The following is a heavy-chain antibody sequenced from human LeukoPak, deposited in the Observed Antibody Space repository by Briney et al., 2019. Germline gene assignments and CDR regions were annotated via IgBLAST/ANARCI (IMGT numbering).Heavy chain of an antibody. D-gene: IGHD6-19*01. CDR3: ASSAYSSGWYGAHFDY. J-gene: IGHJ4*02. Sequence: GASLQISCKGSGSIFTSYWIGWVRPVPGKGLEWMGIIYPGDSDTRYSPSFQGQVTISADKSISTAYLQWSSLRASDTAIYYCASSAYSSGWYGAHFDYWGQGTLVTVSS. CDR1: GSIFTSYW. V-gene: IGHV5-51*01. CDR2: IYPGDSDT.